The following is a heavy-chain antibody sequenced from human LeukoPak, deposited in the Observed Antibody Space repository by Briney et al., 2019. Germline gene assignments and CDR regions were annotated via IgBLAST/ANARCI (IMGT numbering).Heavy chain of an antibody. CDR1: GDSIDSVSYY. CDR3: ARGPY. V-gene: IGHV4-39*07. CDR2: IDYSGRT. J-gene: IGHJ4*02. Sequence: SETLSLTCSVSGDSIDSVSYYWGWIRQAPGKGPEWIASIDYSGRTFYNPSLRSRVTISVDTSKNQFSLKLSSVTAADTAVYYCARGPYWGQGTLVTVSS.